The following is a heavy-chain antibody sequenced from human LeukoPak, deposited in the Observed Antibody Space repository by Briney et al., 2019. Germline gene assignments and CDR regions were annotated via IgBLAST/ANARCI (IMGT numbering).Heavy chain of an antibody. CDR3: ARDRGYYYDSSGYYYVDY. CDR2: ISAYNGNT. CDR1: GYTFTSYG. V-gene: IGHV1-18*01. J-gene: IGHJ4*02. D-gene: IGHD3-22*01. Sequence: ASVKVSCKASGYTFTSYGISWVRQAPGQGLEWMGWISAYNGNTNYAQKLQGRVAMTTDTSTSTAYMELRSLRSDDTAVYYCARDRGYYYDSSGYYYVDYWGQGTLVTVPS.